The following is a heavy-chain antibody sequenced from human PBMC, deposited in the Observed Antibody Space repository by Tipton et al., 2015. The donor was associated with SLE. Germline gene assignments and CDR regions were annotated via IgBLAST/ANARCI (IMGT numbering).Heavy chain of an antibody. CDR2: ISGSGGST. CDR3: AKDLTIFGVAMDY. D-gene: IGHD3-3*01. CDR1: GFTFSSYA. Sequence: SLRLSCAASGFTFSSYAMSWVRQAPGKGLEWVSAISGSGGSTYYADSVKGRFTISRDNSKNTLYLQMTSLRAEDTAVYYCAKDLTIFGVAMDYWGQGTLVTVSS. J-gene: IGHJ4*02. V-gene: IGHV3-23*01.